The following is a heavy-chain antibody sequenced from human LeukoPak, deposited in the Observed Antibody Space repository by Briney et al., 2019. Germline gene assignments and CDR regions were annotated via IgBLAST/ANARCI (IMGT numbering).Heavy chain of an antibody. J-gene: IGHJ4*02. Sequence: SETLSLTCGVSGASVSSIGYSWSWIRQPPGRGLEWIGYIYYSGSTYYNPSLKSRVTISVDTSKNQFSLKLSSVTAADTAVYYCARDGDSSGLPRSGFDYWGQGTLVTVSS. V-gene: IGHV4-30-2*05. CDR1: GASVSSIGYS. D-gene: IGHD3-22*01. CDR2: IYYSGST. CDR3: ARDGDSSGLPRSGFDY.